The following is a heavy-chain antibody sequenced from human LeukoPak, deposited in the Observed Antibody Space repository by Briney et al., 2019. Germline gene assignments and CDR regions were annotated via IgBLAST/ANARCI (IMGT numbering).Heavy chain of an antibody. D-gene: IGHD3-22*01. CDR1: GYTFTSYG. V-gene: IGHV1-18*01. J-gene: IGHJ4*02. CDR3: ARAAEVVVIDEYFDY. Sequence: ASVKVSCKASGYTFTSYGINWVRQAPGQGLEWMGWISAYNGDTNYAQKLQGRVTTTTDTSTSTAYMELRSLRSDDTAVYYCARAAEVVVIDEYFDYWGQGTLVTVSS. CDR2: ISAYNGDT.